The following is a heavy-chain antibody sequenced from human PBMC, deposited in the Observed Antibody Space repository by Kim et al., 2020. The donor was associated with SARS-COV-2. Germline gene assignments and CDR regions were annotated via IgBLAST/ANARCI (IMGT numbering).Heavy chain of an antibody. Sequence: GGSLRLSCAASGFTVSSNYMSWVRQAPGKGLEWVSVIYSGGSTYYADSVKGRFTISRDNSKNTLYLQMNSLRAEDTAVYYCASLNLVVVAATLGAFDIWGQGTMVTVSS. CDR2: IYSGGST. D-gene: IGHD2-15*01. V-gene: IGHV3-53*01. CDR1: GFTVSSNY. J-gene: IGHJ3*02. CDR3: ASLNLVVVAATLGAFDI.